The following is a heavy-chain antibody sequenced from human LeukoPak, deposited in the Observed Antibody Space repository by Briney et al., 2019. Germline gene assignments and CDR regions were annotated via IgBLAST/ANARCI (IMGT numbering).Heavy chain of an antibody. V-gene: IGHV3-30-3*01. Sequence: GGSLRLSCAASGFTLSSYAMHWVRQAPGKGLEWVAVISYDGSNKYYADSVKGRFTISRDNSKNTLYLQMNSLRAEDTAVYYCARSWELLHHYFDYWGQGTLVTVSS. D-gene: IGHD1-26*01. J-gene: IGHJ4*02. CDR1: GFTLSSYA. CDR2: ISYDGSNK. CDR3: ARSWELLHHYFDY.